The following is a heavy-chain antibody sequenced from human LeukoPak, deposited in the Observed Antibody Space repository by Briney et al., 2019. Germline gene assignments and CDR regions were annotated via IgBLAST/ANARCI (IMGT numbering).Heavy chain of an antibody. CDR2: INHSGST. J-gene: IGHJ4*02. V-gene: IGHV4-34*01. CDR3: ASYYGDY. CDR1: GGSFSGYY. Sequence: SETLSLTCAVYGGSFSGYYWSWIRQPPGKGLEWIGEINHSGSTNYNPSLKSRVTTSVDTSKNQFSLKLSSVTAADTAVYYCASYYGDYWGQGTQVTVSS.